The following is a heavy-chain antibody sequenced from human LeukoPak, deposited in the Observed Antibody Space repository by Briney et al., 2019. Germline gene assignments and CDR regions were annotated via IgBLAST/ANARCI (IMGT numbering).Heavy chain of an antibody. CDR3: ARGVSPDY. Sequence: PSETLSLTCAVYGGSFSGYYWSWTRQPPGKGLEWIGEINHGGSTNYNPSLKSRVTISVDTSKNQFSLKLSSVTAADTAVYYCARGVSPDYWGQGTLVTVSS. CDR1: GGSFSGYY. CDR2: INHGGST. V-gene: IGHV4-34*01. J-gene: IGHJ4*02.